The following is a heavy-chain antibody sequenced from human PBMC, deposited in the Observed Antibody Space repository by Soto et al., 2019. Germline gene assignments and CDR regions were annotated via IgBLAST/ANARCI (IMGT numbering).Heavy chain of an antibody. Sequence: GGSLRLSCDASGFTFRNYAMNWVRQAPGKGLDWVSAISGSGGSTYYADSVKGRFTISRDNSKNTLYLQMSSLRAEDTAVYYCAKGPLGGAPHLTYWGRGPRVTVPP. V-gene: IGHV3-23*01. CDR2: ISGSGGST. D-gene: IGHD4-17*01. CDR1: GFTFRNYA. J-gene: IGHJ4*02. CDR3: AKGPLGGAPHLTY.